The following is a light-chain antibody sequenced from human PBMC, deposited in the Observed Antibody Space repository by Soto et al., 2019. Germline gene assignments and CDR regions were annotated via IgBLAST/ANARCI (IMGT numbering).Light chain of an antibody. J-gene: IGKJ4*01. Sequence: DIQMTQSPSSLSASVGDRVTITCQASQDISNYLNWYQQKPGKAPKLLIYDASNLETGVPSRFSGSGSGTEFTLTISSLQPDDFATYYCQQYNSYLSTFGGGTKV. CDR2: DAS. CDR1: QDISNY. CDR3: QQYNSYLST. V-gene: IGKV1-33*01.